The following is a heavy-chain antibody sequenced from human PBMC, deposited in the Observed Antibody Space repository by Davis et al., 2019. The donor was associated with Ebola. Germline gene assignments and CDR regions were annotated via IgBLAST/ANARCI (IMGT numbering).Heavy chain of an antibody. CDR2: ISSSSSYI. CDR1: GFTFSSYS. CDR3: ARDLSPPGIAAAGHFDY. D-gene: IGHD6-13*01. Sequence: GESLKISCAASGFTFSSYSMNWVRQAPGKGLEWVSSISSSSSYIYYADSVKGRFTISRDNAKNSLYLQMNSLRAEDTAVYYCARDLSPPGIAAAGHFDYWGQGTLVTVSS. V-gene: IGHV3-21*01. J-gene: IGHJ4*02.